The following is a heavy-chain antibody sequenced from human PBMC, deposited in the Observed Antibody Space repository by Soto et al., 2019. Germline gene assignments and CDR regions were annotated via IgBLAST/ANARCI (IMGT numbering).Heavy chain of an antibody. CDR1: GGTFSSYA. V-gene: IGHV1-69*13. D-gene: IGHD3-9*01. Sequence: GASVKVSCKASGGTFSSYAISWVRQAPGQGLEWMGGIIPIFGTANYAQKFEGRVTITADESTRTAYMELSSLRSEDTAVYYCASISGRYFDWLFRVDYSYGMDVWGQGTTVTVSS. CDR2: IIPIFGTA. CDR3: ASISGRYFDWLFRVDYSYGMDV. J-gene: IGHJ6*02.